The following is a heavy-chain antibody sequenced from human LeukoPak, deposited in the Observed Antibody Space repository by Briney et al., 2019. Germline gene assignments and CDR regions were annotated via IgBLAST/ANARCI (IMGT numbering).Heavy chain of an antibody. J-gene: IGHJ5*02. D-gene: IGHD3-10*01. CDR2: INHSGST. V-gene: IGHV4-34*01. CDR1: GGSFCGYY. CDR3: ARSSWFGVFDP. Sequence: SETLSLTCAVYGGSFCGYYWSWIRQPPGKGLEWIGEINHSGSTNYNPSLKSRVTISVDTSKNQFSLKLSSVTAADTAVYYCARSSWFGVFDPWGQGTLVTVSS.